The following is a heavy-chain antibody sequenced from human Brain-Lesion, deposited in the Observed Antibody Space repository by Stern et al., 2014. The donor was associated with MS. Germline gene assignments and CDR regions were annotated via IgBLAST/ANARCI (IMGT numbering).Heavy chain of an antibody. CDR1: GFTFSNYW. D-gene: IGHD3-10*01. CDR2: VNNDGRRT. V-gene: IGHV3-74*02. CDR3: ARGERWFDS. Sequence: EVQLVESGGGLVQPGGSLRLSCAASGFTFSNYWMHWVRQAPGQGLVWLSRVNNDGRRTSYADSVKGRFTMSRDNAKNTLYLQMNSLRVEDTAIYYCARGERWFDSWGQGTLVTVSS. J-gene: IGHJ5*01.